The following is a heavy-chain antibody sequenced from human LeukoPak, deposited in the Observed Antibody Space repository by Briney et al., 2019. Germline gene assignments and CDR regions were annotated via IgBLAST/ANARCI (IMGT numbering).Heavy chain of an antibody. CDR3: ARGRPVVHLNY. J-gene: IGHJ4*02. CDR2: IYYSGGT. V-gene: IGHV4-39*07. CDR1: GGSISSSSYY. Sequence: SETLSLTCSVAGGSISSSSYYWCGSREPPGKVLEWVGRIYYSGGTYYNASLQSRVTMSVDTSKNHFSLKLTPETAADTAVYHCARGRPVVHLNYWGQGPLVNVSS. D-gene: IGHD4-23*01.